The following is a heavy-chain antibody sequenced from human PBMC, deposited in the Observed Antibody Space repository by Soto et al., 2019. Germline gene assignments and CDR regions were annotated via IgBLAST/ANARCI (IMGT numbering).Heavy chain of an antibody. CDR3: ARRPGSWFDP. D-gene: IGHD3-10*01. V-gene: IGHV5-51*01. CDR1: GYRFTNKW. J-gene: IGHJ5*02. CDR2: IFPSDSDT. Sequence: GESLTICCKGFGYRFTNKWMGWVRQMPGKGLEWMGIIFPSDSDTRYSPSFQGQVTISVDKSISTAYLQWSSLKASDTAMYYCARRPGSWFDPWGQGTLVTVSS.